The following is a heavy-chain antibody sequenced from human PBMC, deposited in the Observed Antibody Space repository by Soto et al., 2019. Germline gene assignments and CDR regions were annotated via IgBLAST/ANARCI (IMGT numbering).Heavy chain of an antibody. D-gene: IGHD6-6*01. Sequence: SETLSLTCTVAGGSISSSSFYWGWIRQPPGEGLEWIASISYSGSTYYNPSLKSRVTMSVDTSKNQFSLKLISVTAADTAVYYCARLRVSSSSLGFWGQGTLVTVSS. CDR3: ARLRVSSSSLGF. CDR2: ISYSGST. V-gene: IGHV4-39*01. J-gene: IGHJ4*02. CDR1: GGSISSSSFY.